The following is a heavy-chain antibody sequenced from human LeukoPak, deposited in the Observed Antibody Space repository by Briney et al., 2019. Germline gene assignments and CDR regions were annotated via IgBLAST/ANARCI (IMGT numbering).Heavy chain of an antibody. CDR2: IYYSGST. CDR1: GGSISSYY. Sequence: KPSETLSLTCTVSGGSISSYYWSWIRQPPGKGLEWIGYIYYSGSTNYNPSLKSRVTISVDTSKNQFSLKLSSVTAADTAVYYCARESTVGDAIDYWGQGTLVTVSS. V-gene: IGHV4-59*01. D-gene: IGHD2-21*02. CDR3: ARESTVGDAIDY. J-gene: IGHJ4*02.